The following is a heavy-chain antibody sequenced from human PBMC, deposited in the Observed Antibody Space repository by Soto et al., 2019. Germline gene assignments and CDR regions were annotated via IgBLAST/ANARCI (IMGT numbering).Heavy chain of an antibody. CDR1: GYTFTSYG. V-gene: IGHV1-18*01. D-gene: IGHD5-18*01. CDR2: ISAYNGNT. J-gene: IGHJ2*01. CDR3: AGAEYSYGHTYWYFEL. Sequence: QVQLVQSGAEVKKPGASVKVSCKASGYTFTSYGISWVRQAPGQGLEWMGWISAYNGNTNYAQKLQGRVTMTTDTSTRTAYMELRSLRSDDTAVYYCAGAEYSYGHTYWYFELWGRGTLVTVSS.